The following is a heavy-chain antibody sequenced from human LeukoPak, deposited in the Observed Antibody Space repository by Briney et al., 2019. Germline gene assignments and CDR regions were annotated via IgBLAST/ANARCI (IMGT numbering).Heavy chain of an antibody. V-gene: IGHV4-59*01. J-gene: IGHJ4*02. CDR2: IYYSGST. CDR1: GGSISSYY. D-gene: IGHD1-26*01. Sequence: SETLSLTCTVSGGSISSYYWSWIRQPPGKGLEWIGYIYYSGSTNYNPSLKSRVTISVDTSKNQFSLKLSSVTAADTAVYYCARVLVGAYYYFDYWGQGTLVTVSS. CDR3: ARVLVGAYYYFDY.